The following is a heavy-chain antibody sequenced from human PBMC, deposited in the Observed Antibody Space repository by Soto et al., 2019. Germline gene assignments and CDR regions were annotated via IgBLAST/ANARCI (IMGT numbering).Heavy chain of an antibody. D-gene: IGHD1-26*01. J-gene: IGHJ6*02. V-gene: IGHV3-30*03. CDR1: GFTFNSYG. Sequence: GGSLRLSCAASGFTFNSYGMHWVRQGPGNGLEWVAFISYDSTKTYYADSVKGRFTISRDNSNSALYVQMNSLTGEDTAVYYCARTRSAWSDFHYYSLDVWGQGTTVTVYS. CDR2: ISYDSTKT. CDR3: ARTRSAWSDFHYYSLDV.